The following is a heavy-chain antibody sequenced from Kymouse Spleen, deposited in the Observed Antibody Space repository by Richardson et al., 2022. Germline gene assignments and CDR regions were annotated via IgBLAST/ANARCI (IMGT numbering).Heavy chain of an antibody. D-gene: IGHD6-6*01. CDR1: GGSFSGYY. V-gene: IGHV4-34*01. J-gene: IGHJ4*02. Sequence: QVQLQQWGAGLLKPSETLSLTCAVYGGSFSGYYWSWIRQPPGKGLEWIGEINHSGSTNYNPSLKSRVTISVDTSKNQFSLKLSSVTAADTAVYYCARGSSSSEYYFDYWGQGTLVTVSS. CDR3: ARGSSSSEYYFDY. CDR2: INHSGST.